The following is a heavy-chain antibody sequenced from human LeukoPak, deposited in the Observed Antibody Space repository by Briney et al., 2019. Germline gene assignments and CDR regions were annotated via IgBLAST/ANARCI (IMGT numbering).Heavy chain of an antibody. CDR3: ARDLYGVSHDY. J-gene: IGHJ4*02. V-gene: IGHV3-53*01. Sequence: GGSLRLSCAASGFTVSSNYMSWVRQAPGKGLEWVSVIYSSGMTYYADSVKGPFTTSRDNSKNTLYLHMNSLRAEDTAVYYCARDLYGVSHDYWGQGTLVTVSS. CDR1: GFTVSSNY. D-gene: IGHD4-17*01. CDR2: IYSSGMT.